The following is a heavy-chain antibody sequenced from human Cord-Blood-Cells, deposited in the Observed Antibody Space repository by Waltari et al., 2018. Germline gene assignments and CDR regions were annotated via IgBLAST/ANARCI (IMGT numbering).Heavy chain of an antibody. J-gene: IGHJ4*02. CDR2: IIPILGIA. CDR1: GGPFSSYP. V-gene: IGHV1-69*10. CDR3: AREGYSGYDWVGYYFDY. Sequence: QVQLVQSGAEVKKHGSSVTVSCQASGGPFSSYPISWVRQAPGQGLEWMGGIIPILGIANYAQKFQGRVTITADKSTSTAYMELSSLRSEDTAVYYCAREGYSGYDWVGYYFDYWGQGTLVTVSS. D-gene: IGHD5-12*01.